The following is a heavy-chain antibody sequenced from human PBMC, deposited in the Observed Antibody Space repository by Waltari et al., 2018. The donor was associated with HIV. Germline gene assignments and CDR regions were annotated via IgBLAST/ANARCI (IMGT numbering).Heavy chain of an antibody. D-gene: IGHD2-8*01. CDR2: IAYYDTNK. CDR3: ARDGAPPNY. V-gene: IGHV3-30*04. J-gene: IGHJ4*02. CDR1: GFTFSSEA. Sequence: QVQLLESGGGVVQPGRSLRLSCEAYGFTFSSEAMHWVCQALGKGLGGVADIAYYDTNKYYAKSVKCRFTISRDNSKNTLYVEMSSLSPEDTAVYFCARDGAPPNYWGQGTLVTVSS.